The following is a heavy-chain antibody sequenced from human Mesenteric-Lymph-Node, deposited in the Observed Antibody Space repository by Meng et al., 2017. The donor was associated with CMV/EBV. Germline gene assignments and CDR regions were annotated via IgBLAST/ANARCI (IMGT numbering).Heavy chain of an antibody. CDR2: IYPGDSDT. J-gene: IGHJ4*02. V-gene: IGHV5-51*01. Sequence: KVSCKGSGYSFTSYWIGWVRQMPGKGLEWMGIIYPGDSDTRYSPSFQGQVTISTDKSISTAYLQWSSLKASDTAMYYCARLSIAAFDYWGQGTLVTVSS. CDR1: GYSFTSYW. CDR3: ARLSIAAFDY. D-gene: IGHD6-6*01.